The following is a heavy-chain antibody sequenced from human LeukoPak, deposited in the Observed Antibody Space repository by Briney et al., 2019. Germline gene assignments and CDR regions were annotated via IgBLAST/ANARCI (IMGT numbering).Heavy chain of an antibody. V-gene: IGHV6-1*01. CDR1: GDSVSSNSVT. CDR2: TYYRSTLYN. CDR3: ARRLTQYDCFDP. J-gene: IGHJ5*02. D-gene: IGHD2-2*01. Sequence: SQTLSLTCAISGDSVSSNSVTWNWIRQSPSRGLEWLGRTYYRSTLYNDYAVSVRGRITVNPDTSKNQFSLHLNSVTPEDTAVYYCARRLTQYDCFDPWGQGILVTVSS.